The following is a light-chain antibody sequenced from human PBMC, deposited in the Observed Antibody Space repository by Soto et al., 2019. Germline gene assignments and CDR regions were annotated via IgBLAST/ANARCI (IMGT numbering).Light chain of an antibody. CDR2: EVS. J-gene: IGLJ1*01. Sequence: QSALAQPASVSGSPGQSITVSCTGTSSDVGGYNSVSWYQQHPGKPPKLIIYEVSNRPSGVSDRFSCSKSGNTASLTISGLPAEHEADYHCRSYTSTSSYVFATGTKVTVL. V-gene: IGLV2-14*01. CDR3: RSYTSTSSYV. CDR1: SSDVGGYNS.